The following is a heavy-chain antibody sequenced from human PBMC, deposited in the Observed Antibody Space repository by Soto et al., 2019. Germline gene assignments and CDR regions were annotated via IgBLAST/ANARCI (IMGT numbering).Heavy chain of an antibody. Sequence: SETLSLTCTVSGGSISSGDYYWSWIRQPPGKGLEWTGYIYYSGSTYYNPSLKSRVTISVDTSKNQFSLKLSSVTAADTAVYYCARVYYDSSGYFLDYWGQGTLVTVSS. J-gene: IGHJ4*02. CDR2: IYYSGST. CDR3: ARVYYDSSGYFLDY. V-gene: IGHV4-30-4*01. CDR1: GGSISSGDYY. D-gene: IGHD3-22*01.